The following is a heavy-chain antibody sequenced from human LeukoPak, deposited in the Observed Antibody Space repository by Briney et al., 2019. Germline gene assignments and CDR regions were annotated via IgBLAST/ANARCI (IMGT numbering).Heavy chain of an antibody. CDR2: IYTSGST. D-gene: IGHD2-2*01. V-gene: IGHV4-4*07. CDR3: ARDGGYCSSTSCYSAFDY. CDR1: GGSISSYY. Sequence: SETLSLTCIVSGGSISSYYWSWIRQPAGKGLEWIGRIYTSGSTNYNPSLKSRVTMSVDTSKNQFSLKLSSVTAADTAVYYCARDGGYCSSTSCYSAFDYWGQGTLVTVSS. J-gene: IGHJ4*02.